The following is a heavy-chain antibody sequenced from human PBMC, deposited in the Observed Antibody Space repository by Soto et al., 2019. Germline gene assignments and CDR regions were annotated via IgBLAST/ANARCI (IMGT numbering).Heavy chain of an antibody. J-gene: IGHJ6*03. D-gene: IGHD3-3*01. CDR3: ARTYDFWSGYYTPDCYMDS. CDR2: IYYSGST. Sequence: SQTLSLTCTGSGGSLSSYYWSWIRLPPGKGLEWIGYIYYSGSTNYNPSLKSRVTISVDTSKNQFSLKLSSVTAADTAVYYCARTYDFWSGYYTPDCYMDSWDKGTTVTVSS. V-gene: IGHV4-59*01. CDR1: GGSLSSYY.